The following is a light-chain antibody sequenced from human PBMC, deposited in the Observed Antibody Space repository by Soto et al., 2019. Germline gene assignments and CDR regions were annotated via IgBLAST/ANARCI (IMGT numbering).Light chain of an antibody. J-gene: IGLJ2*01. CDR1: TGAVTSGHY. CDR3: LLSYSAAHVV. V-gene: IGLV7-46*01. Sequence: QAVVTQEPSLTVSPGGTVTITCGSSTGAVTSGHYPYWFQQKPGQAPRTLIYDTSNRHSWTPARFSGSLLGGKAALTLSDAQPEDEAEYYCLLSYSAAHVVFGGGTKLTVL. CDR2: DTS.